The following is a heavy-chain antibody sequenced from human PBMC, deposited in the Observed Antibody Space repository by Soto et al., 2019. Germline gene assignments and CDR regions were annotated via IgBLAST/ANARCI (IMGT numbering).Heavy chain of an antibody. D-gene: IGHD5-18*01. V-gene: IGHV1-18*01. Sequence: QAQLVQSGAEVKKPGASVNFSCKASGYDYVTYAITWVRQRPGQGLEWMGWISTLNGNTNYAQNFQGRVTMTTDTSTRIVHLERRSLRSDDTAVYYCARRVQVWLPDYYGMDVWGQGTTVTVSS. CDR3: ARRVQVWLPDYYGMDV. CDR2: ISTLNGNT. J-gene: IGHJ6*02. CDR1: GYDYVTYA.